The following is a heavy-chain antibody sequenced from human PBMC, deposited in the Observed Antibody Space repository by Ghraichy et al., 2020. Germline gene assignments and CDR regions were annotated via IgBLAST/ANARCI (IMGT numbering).Heavy chain of an antibody. CDR3: ATVFEY. CDR1: GFTLSSNW. V-gene: IGHV3-74*01. Sequence: GSLNISCEVSGFTLSSNWMHWVRQVPGKGLVWVSRINDAGSGTSYADSVKGRFTISRDDARNTLYLQMNGLRVEDTAIYYCATVFEYWGRGTLVTVSS. D-gene: IGHD4-17*01. J-gene: IGHJ4*02. CDR2: INDAGSGT.